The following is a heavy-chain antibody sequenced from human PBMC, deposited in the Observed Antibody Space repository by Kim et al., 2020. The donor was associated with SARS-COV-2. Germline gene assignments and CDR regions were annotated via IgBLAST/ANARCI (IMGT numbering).Heavy chain of an antibody. J-gene: IGHJ5*02. CDR2: ISGSGGST. CDR3: ANIYSGKMYNWFDP. Sequence: GGSLRLSCEASGFIFSTYAMSWVRQAPGKGLEWVSSISGSGGSTYYADSVKGRFTISRDNSKDTLYLQMSSLRVEDTAVYYCANIYSGKMYNWFDPWGQGTLVTVSS. D-gene: IGHD4-4*01. CDR1: GFIFSTYA. V-gene: IGHV3-23*01.